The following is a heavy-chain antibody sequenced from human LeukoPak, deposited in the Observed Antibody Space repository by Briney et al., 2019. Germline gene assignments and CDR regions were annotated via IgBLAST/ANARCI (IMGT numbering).Heavy chain of an antibody. CDR3: ARGLVGAAVEGLCDY. D-gene: IGHD2-21*01. J-gene: IGHJ4*02. Sequence: GGSLRLSCAASGFTFSNYEMNWVRQAPGKGLEWFSYITTSGSTKYYADSVKGRFTISRDNAKNSLYLQMNSLRSEDMAFYYCARGLVGAAVEGLCDYWGQGTLVTVSS. CDR1: GFTFSNYE. CDR2: ITTSGSTK. V-gene: IGHV3-48*03.